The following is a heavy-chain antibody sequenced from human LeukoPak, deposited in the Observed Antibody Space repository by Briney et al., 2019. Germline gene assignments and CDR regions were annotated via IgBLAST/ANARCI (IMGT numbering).Heavy chain of an antibody. J-gene: IGHJ4*02. CDR2: IYYSGIT. CDR1: GGSISSSSYY. CDR3: AGAYYYDSSGSEDYFDY. Sequence: KPSETLSLXCTVSGGSISSSSYYWGWIRQPPGKGLEWIGSIYYSGITYYNPSLKSRVTISVDTSKNQFSLKLSSVTAADTAVYYCAGAYYYDSSGSEDYFDYWGQGTLVTVSS. D-gene: IGHD3-22*01. V-gene: IGHV4-39*01.